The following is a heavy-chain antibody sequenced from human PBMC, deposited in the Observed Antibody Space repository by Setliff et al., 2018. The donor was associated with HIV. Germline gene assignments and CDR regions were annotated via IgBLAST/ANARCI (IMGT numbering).Heavy chain of an antibody. D-gene: IGHD4-4*01. CDR1: GGFISSSSYY. CDR3: ARDGETTVMGDAFDI. Sequence: PSETLSLTCTVSGGFISSSSYYWGWIRQPPGKGLEWIGSIYYSGGTYCNPSLKSRVTISVDTSKNQFSLKLSSVTAADTAVYYCARDGETTVMGDAFDIWGQGTMVTVSS. V-gene: IGHV4-39*07. J-gene: IGHJ3*02. CDR2: IYYSGGT.